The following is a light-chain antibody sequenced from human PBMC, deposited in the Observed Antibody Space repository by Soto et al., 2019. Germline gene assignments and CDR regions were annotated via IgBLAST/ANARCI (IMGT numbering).Light chain of an antibody. Sequence: QSALTQPASVSGSPGQSITISCTGTSSDVGDYNSVSWYQQHPGNAPKLMIYEVNNRPSGVSNRFSGSKSGNTASLTISGLQAEDEADYYCSSYTSSSTYVFGTGTKVTVL. CDR3: SSYTSSSTYV. J-gene: IGLJ1*01. CDR2: EVN. V-gene: IGLV2-14*01. CDR1: SSDVGDYNS.